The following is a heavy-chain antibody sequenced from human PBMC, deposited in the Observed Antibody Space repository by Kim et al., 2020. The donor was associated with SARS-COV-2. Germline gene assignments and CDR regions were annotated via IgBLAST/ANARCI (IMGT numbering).Heavy chain of an antibody. J-gene: IGHJ5*02. CDR2: IFYSGIT. CDR1: GGSISSGSYY. CDR3: ARDWRGRPHVPGSGSLGWFDP. D-gene: IGHD3-10*01. V-gene: IGHV4-31*03. Sequence: SETLSLTCIVSGGSISSGSYYWSWIRQHPGKGLEWIGYIFYSGITYYNPSLKSRITMSVDTSNNQFSLKLSSVTAADTAVYYCARDWRGRPHVPGSGSLGWFDPWGQGTLVTVSS.